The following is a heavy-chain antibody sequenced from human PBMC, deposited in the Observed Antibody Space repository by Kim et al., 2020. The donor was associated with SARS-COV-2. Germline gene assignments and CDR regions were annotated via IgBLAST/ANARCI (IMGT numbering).Heavy chain of an antibody. CDR1: GYTFTNYG. J-gene: IGHJ4*02. CDR2: INADSCYT. D-gene: IGHD3-9*01. Sequence: ASVKVSCKASGYTFTNYGLHCVRQAPGQRLEWFVRINADSCYTKYAQKFQGRVTITSDTSASTVYMELSSLTSEDAAVYYCARPMTTAYYTMHYWGQGTLVTVSS. V-gene: IGHV1-3*01. CDR3: ARPMTTAYYTMHY.